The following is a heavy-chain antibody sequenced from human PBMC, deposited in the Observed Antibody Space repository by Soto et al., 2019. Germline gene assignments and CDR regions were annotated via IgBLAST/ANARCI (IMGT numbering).Heavy chain of an antibody. D-gene: IGHD6-19*01. CDR1: GFTFSSYS. CDR2: ISSSSSYI. J-gene: IGHJ3*02. CDR3: ARDWAVAGRPAFDI. Sequence: GGSLRLSCAASGFTFSSYSMNWVRQAPGKGLEWVSSISSSSSYIYYADSVKGRFTISRDNAKNSLYLQMNSLRAEDTAVYYCARDWAVAGRPAFDIWGQGTVVTVSS. V-gene: IGHV3-21*01.